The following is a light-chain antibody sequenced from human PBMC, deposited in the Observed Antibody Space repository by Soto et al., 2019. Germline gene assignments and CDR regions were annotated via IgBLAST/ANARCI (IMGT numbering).Light chain of an antibody. V-gene: IGKV1D-12*01. CDR2: DAS. CDR1: QDISYW. Sequence: DIQMTQSPSSVSASVGDRVTITCRASQDISYWLAWYQQKPGKAPKVLIYDASSLQSGVPSRFSGSGSGTDFTLTINTLQPEDSATYYCQQAHSFPLTFGGGTKVGIK. J-gene: IGKJ4*01. CDR3: QQAHSFPLT.